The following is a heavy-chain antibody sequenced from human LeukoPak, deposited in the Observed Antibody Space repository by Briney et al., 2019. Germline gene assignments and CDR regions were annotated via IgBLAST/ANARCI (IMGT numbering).Heavy chain of an antibody. Sequence: SETLSLTCSVSSGSISSYAYFWGWIRQPPGQALEWIGTIYYSGSTYYNPSLGSRVTISVDTSKNQFSPRLSSVTAADTAVYYCAKTHFYNSSGYYFSFDNWSQGTLVTVSS. CDR1: SGSISSYAYF. V-gene: IGHV4-39*07. D-gene: IGHD3-22*01. J-gene: IGHJ4*02. CDR2: IYYSGST. CDR3: AKTHFYNSSGYYFSFDN.